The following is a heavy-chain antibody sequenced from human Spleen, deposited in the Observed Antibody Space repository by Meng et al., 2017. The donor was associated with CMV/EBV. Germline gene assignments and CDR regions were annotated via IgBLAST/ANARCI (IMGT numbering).Heavy chain of an antibody. J-gene: IGHJ6*02. CDR2: IYYSGST. CDR3: ARQPPAYYYYGMYV. V-gene: IGHV4-39*01. CDR1: GGSISSSSYY. Sequence: SETLSLTCTVSGGSISSSSYYWGWIRQPPGKGLECIGSIYYSGSTYYNPSLKSRVTISVDTSKNQFSLKLSSVTAADTAVYYCARQPPAYYYYGMYVWGQGTTVTVSS.